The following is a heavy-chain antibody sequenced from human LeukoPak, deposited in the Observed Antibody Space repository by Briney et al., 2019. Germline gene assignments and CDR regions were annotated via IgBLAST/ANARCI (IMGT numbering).Heavy chain of an antibody. CDR3: ARGAVPAATDY. D-gene: IGHD2-2*01. CDR1: GGSISTYY. CDR2: ISYSGTT. J-gene: IGHJ4*02. Sequence: SETLSLTCTVSGGSISTYYWNWMRQPPGKGLEWIGSISYSGTTNYHPSLKSRVTISVDTSKNQFSLKLSSVTAADTAVYYCARGAVPAATDYWGQGTLVTVSS. V-gene: IGHV4-59*12.